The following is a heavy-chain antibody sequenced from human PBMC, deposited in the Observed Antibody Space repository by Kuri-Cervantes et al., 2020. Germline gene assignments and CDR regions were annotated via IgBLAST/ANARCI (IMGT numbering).Heavy chain of an antibody. J-gene: IGHJ6*02. Sequence: GESLKISCAASGFTFSSYGMHWVRQAPGKGLEWVSAISGSGGSTYYADSVKGRFTISRDNSKNTLYLQMNSLRAEDTAVYYCAKAAYCSGGSCYVIDYYYGMDVWGQGTTVTVSS. V-gene: IGHV3-23*01. CDR1: GFTFSSYG. D-gene: IGHD2-15*01. CDR3: AKAAYCSGGSCYVIDYYYGMDV. CDR2: ISGSGGST.